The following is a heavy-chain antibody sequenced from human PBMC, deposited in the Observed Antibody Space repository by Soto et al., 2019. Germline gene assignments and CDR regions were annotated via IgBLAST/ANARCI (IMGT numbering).Heavy chain of an antibody. D-gene: IGHD6-19*01. V-gene: IGHV1-18*01. CDR2: ITTYNGNR. CDR1: GYTFTTYA. J-gene: IGHJ4*01. Sequence: ASVKVSCKASGYTFTTYAMHWVRQAPGQGLEWVGWITTYNGNRYSAEKFQGRVTMTTDTSTSTTYMELKSLTSDDTGVYYCARDAQPNGVAAYGASDYWG. CDR3: ARDAQPNGVAAYGASDY.